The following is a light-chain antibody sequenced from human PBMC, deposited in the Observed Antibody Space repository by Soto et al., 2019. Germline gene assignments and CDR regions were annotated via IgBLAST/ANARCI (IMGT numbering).Light chain of an antibody. V-gene: IGLV4-69*01. J-gene: IGLJ3*02. CDR1: SGHSNYA. Sequence: QPVLTQSPSASASLGASVKLTCTLRSGHSNYAIAWYQQRPEKGPRYLMKLNSDGSHSKGDGIPDRFSGSSSGAERYLTISSLQSEDEADYYCQTWGTGIRVFGGGTKVTVL. CDR2: LNSDGSH. CDR3: QTWGTGIRV.